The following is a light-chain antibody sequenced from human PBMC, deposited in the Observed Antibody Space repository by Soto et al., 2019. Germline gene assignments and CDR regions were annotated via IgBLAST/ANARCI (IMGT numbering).Light chain of an antibody. CDR2: AAS. Sequence: AMPMTQFPSSLSASIGDSVPITCRASQGISTYLAWHQQNPGKAPKLLIYAASTLQSGVPSRFSGSGSGTDFTPTISYLQSEDFATYYCQQYYSYPQMFGQGTKVDI. CDR1: QGISTY. CDR3: QQYYSYPQM. V-gene: IGKV1-8*01. J-gene: IGKJ1*01.